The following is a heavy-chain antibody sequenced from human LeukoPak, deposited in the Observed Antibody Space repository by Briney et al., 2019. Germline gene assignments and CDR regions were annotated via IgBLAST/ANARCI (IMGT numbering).Heavy chain of an antibody. CDR1: EFTFDNYA. V-gene: IGHV3-9*03. Sequence: GRSLRLSCAASEFTFDNYAMHWVRQTPGKGLEWVSGISWNSGDIDYADSVKGRFTISRDNAKHSLYLQMNSLRAEDLAFYYCVKSYCSSISCSYFDYWGQGTVVTVSS. J-gene: IGHJ4*02. CDR2: ISWNSGDI. D-gene: IGHD2-2*01. CDR3: VKSYCSSISCSYFDY.